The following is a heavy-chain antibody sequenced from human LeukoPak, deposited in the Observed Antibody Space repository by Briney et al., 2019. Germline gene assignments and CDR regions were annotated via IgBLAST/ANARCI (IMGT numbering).Heavy chain of an antibody. CDR2: ISSSSSYI. V-gene: IGHV3-21*01. D-gene: IGHD3-22*01. CDR3: AKESRYYYDSSGYYQDAFDI. J-gene: IGHJ3*02. Sequence: PGGSLRLSCAASGFTFSSYSMNWVRQAPGKGLEWVSSISSSSSYIYYADSVKGRFTISRDNAKNSLYLQMNSLRAEDTAVYYCAKESRYYYDSSGYYQDAFDIWGQGTMVTVSS. CDR1: GFTFSSYS.